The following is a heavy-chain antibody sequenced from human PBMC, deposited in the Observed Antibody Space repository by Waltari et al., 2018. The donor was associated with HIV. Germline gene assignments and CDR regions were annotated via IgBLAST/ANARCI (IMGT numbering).Heavy chain of an antibody. J-gene: IGHJ5*02. CDR2: RRYDQSDE. V-gene: IGHV3-30*02. CDR3: AKDFKSRGLDPSYIDA. Sequence: VRLVESGGGVIQPGGSLRLSCKMSGFNFISFGFHWVRQAPGKGVGWVAFRRYDQSDEIYLESVKARCILSRGNSSDTLTLQISSLRIDDTALYCCAKDFKSRGLDPSYIDAWGPGTLVTVSS. D-gene: IGHD3-9*01. CDR1: GFNFISFG.